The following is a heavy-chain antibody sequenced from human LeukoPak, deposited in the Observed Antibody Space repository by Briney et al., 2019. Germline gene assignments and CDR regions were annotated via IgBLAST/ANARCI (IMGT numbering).Heavy chain of an antibody. J-gene: IGHJ6*03. V-gene: IGHV4-34*01. CDR2: INHSGST. CDR1: GGSFSGYY. Sequence: SETLSLTCAVYGGSFSGYYWSWIRQPPGKGLEWIGEINHSGSTNYNPSLKSRVTISVDTSKNQFSLKLSSVTAADTAVYYCARVGHSSGYYYYYMDVWGKGTTVTVSS. CDR3: ARVGHSSGYYYYYMDV. D-gene: IGHD6-19*01.